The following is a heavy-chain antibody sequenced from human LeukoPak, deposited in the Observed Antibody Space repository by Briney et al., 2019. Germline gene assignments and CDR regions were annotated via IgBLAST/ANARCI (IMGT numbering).Heavy chain of an antibody. D-gene: IGHD1-26*01. CDR3: ARDSGTYGYYMDV. Sequence: GGSLRLSCAASGFTLSSHRMNWVRQAPGKGLEWVSDISRSSSEIHYADSVTGRFTVSRDNAKNSVYLQMNSLRVEDTAVYYCARDSGTYGYYMDVWGKGTTVTVSS. V-gene: IGHV3-21*06. CDR2: ISRSSSEI. J-gene: IGHJ6*04. CDR1: GFTLSSHR.